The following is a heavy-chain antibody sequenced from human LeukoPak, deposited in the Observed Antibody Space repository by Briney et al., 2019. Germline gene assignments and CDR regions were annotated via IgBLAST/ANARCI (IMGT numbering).Heavy chain of an antibody. V-gene: IGHV4-38-2*02. CDR1: GYSISSGYY. Sequence: PSETLSLTCTVSGYSISSGYYWGWIRQPPGKGLEWIGSIYHSGSTYYNPSLKSRVTISVDTSKNQFSLKLSSVTAADTAVYYCARVGGTLVGATTSHAFDIWGQGTMVTVSS. D-gene: IGHD1-26*01. CDR3: ARVGGTLVGATTSHAFDI. CDR2: IYHSGST. J-gene: IGHJ3*02.